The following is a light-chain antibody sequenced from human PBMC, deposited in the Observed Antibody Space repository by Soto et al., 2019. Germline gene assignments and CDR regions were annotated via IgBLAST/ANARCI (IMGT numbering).Light chain of an antibody. CDR3: QSYDSSLTCVV. Sequence: QSVLTQPPSVSGAPGQRVTISCTGSTSNIGAGYGVHWYQHLPGTAPKLLMYGNSIRPSGVPDRFSGSKSGTSASLAITELQADDEADYYCQSYDSSLTCVVFGGGTKVTVL. J-gene: IGLJ2*01. V-gene: IGLV1-40*01. CDR2: GNS. CDR1: TSNIGAGYG.